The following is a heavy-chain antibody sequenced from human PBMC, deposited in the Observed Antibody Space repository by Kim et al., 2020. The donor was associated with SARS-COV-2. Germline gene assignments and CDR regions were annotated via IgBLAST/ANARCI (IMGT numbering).Heavy chain of an antibody. J-gene: IGHJ6*02. V-gene: IGHV4-4*07. D-gene: IGHD1-26*01. Sequence: SETLSLTCTVSGGSISSYYWSWIRQPAGKGLEWIGRIYTSGSTNYNPSLKSRVTMSVDTSKNQFSLKLSSVTAADTAVYYCAREYVVGATKAPYYYYYGMDVWGQGTTVTVSS. CDR3: AREYVVGATKAPYYYYYGMDV. CDR1: GGSISSYY. CDR2: IYTSGST.